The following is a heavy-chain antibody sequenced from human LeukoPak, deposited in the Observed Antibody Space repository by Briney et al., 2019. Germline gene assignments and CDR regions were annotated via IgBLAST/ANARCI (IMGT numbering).Heavy chain of an antibody. V-gene: IGHV4-38-2*02. CDR3: ARGPYCSSTSCYASWFDP. Sequence: SETLSLTCTVSGYSISSGYYWGWIRQPPGKGLEWIGSIHHSGSTNYNPSLKGRVTISVDTSKNQFSLKLSSVTAADTAVYYCARGPYCSSTSCYASWFDPWGQGTLVTVSS. CDR1: GYSISSGYY. J-gene: IGHJ5*02. D-gene: IGHD2-2*01. CDR2: IHHSGST.